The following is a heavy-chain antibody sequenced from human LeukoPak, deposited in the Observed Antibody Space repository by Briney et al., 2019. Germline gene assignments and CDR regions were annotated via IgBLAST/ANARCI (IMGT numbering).Heavy chain of an antibody. CDR3: ARDFGDGSYYY. Sequence: GGSLRLSCAASGFTVSSNYMSWVRQAPGKGLEWVSVIYSGGSTYYADSVKGRFTISRDNSKITLYLQMNSLRAEDTAVYYCARDFGDGSYYYWGQGTLVTVSS. CDR2: IYSGGST. V-gene: IGHV3-66*02. CDR1: GFTVSSNY. D-gene: IGHD1-26*01. J-gene: IGHJ4*02.